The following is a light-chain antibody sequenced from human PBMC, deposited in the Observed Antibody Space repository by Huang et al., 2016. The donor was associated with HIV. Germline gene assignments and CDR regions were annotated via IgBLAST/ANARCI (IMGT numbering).Light chain of an antibody. CDR2: DAS. CDR1: QSVSATY. V-gene: IGKV3-20*01. Sequence: EIVLTQSPGTLSLSPGERATLSCRTSQSVSATYLAWYQQKPGQAPRLLISDASTRATGISDRFSGSGSGTDFTRTISRLEPEDFAVYYCQLYGSSPLFTFGPGTKVDLK. CDR3: QLYGSSPLFT. J-gene: IGKJ3*01.